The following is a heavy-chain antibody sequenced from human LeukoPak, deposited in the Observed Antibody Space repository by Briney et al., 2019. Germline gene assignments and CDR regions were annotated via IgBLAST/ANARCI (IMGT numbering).Heavy chain of an antibody. J-gene: IGHJ3*02. D-gene: IGHD2-2*01. Sequence: SQTLSLTCTVSGGSISSGSYYWSWIRQPAGKGLEWIGRIYTSGSTNYNPSLKSRVTISVDTSKNQFYLKLSSVTAADTAVYYCARDREYCSSTSCYFDAFDIWGQGTMVTVSS. CDR3: ARDREYCSSTSCYFDAFDI. CDR2: IYTSGST. V-gene: IGHV4-61*02. CDR1: GGSISSGSYY.